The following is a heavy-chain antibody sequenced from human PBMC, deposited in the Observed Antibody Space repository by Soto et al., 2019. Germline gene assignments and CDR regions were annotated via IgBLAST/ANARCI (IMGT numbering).Heavy chain of an antibody. CDR1: AFTFSSYW. CDR3: ARRDQIAYYYGMDV. Sequence: PGGSLRLSCAVSAFTFSSYWMNWVRQAPGKGPVWVSRINSDGSITGYADSVKGRFTISRDNAKNTLYLQMNSLSAEDTAVYYCARRDQIAYYYGMDVWGQGTTVTVSS. CDR2: INSDGSIT. D-gene: IGHD2-21*01. V-gene: IGHV3-74*01. J-gene: IGHJ6*02.